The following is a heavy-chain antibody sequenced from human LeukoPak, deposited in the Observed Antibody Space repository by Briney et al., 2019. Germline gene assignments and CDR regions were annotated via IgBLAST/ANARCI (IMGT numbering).Heavy chain of an antibody. CDR1: GGSISSYD. CDR2: IYTRGST. V-gene: IGHV4-4*07. CDR3: ARLSSSWYQDWYFDL. Sequence: SETLSLTCTVSGGSISSYDWSWIRQPAGKGLEWIARIYTRGSTNYNPSLKSRVTMSVDTSKKQFSLKLSSVTAADTAVYYCARLSSSWYQDWYFDLWGRGTLVTVSS. D-gene: IGHD6-13*01. J-gene: IGHJ2*01.